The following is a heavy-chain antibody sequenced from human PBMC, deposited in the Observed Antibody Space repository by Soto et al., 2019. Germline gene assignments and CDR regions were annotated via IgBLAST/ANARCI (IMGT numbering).Heavy chain of an antibody. CDR2: IYWDDDK. D-gene: IGHD6-19*01. J-gene: IGHJ2*01. V-gene: IGHV2-5*02. Sequence: QITLKESGPTVVKPTQPLTLTCTFTGVSLSTSGVGVGWIRQPPGKALEWLALIYWDDDKRYSPSLKSRLIFTKDTAKEQVGLTMATMDPVETATYYCAHRRIAVAGTGRYFDLWGRGTLVTVSS. CDR1: GVSLSTSGVG. CDR3: AHRRIAVAGTGRYFDL.